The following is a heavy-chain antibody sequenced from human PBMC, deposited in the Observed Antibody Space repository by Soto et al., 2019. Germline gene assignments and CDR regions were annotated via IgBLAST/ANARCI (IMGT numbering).Heavy chain of an antibody. CDR1: GGSIHSSSYY. CDR2: IYYSGIT. J-gene: IGHJ4*02. CDR3: GRPISEWLFGPFDT. V-gene: IGHV4-39*01. D-gene: IGHD3-3*01. Sequence: SSETLSLTCSVSGGSIHSSSYYWGWIRQPPGKGLEWIGSIYYSGITYNNPSLKSRVTVSVDTSKNQFSLRLTSVTAADTAVYYCGRPISEWLFGPFDTWGQGTQVTVSS.